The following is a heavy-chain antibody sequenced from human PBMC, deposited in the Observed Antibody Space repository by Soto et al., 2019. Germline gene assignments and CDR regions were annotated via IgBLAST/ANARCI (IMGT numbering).Heavy chain of an antibody. Sequence: PSETLSLTCAVYGGSFSGYYWSWIRQPPGKGLEWIGEINHSGSTNYNPSLKSRVTISVDTSKNQFSLKLSSVTAADTAVYYCARGMYPDYGDYGYYYYMDVWGKGTTVTVYS. CDR1: GGSFSGYY. D-gene: IGHD4-17*01. J-gene: IGHJ6*03. CDR2: INHSGST. CDR3: ARGMYPDYGDYGYYYYMDV. V-gene: IGHV4-34*01.